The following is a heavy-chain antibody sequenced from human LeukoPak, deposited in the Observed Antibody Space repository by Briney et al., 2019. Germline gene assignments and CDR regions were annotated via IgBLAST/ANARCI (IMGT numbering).Heavy chain of an antibody. V-gene: IGHV1-18*01. J-gene: IGHJ5*02. CDR3: ASFEVGA. D-gene: IGHD3-10*01. CDR1: GYTFTSYG. Sequence: ASVKVSCKASGYTFTSYGISWVRQAPGQGLEWMGWISGYNGNTNYAQQKLQGRVTMTTDTSTSTAYMELRSLRSDDTAVYYCASFEVGAWGQGTLVTVSS. CDR2: ISGYNGNT.